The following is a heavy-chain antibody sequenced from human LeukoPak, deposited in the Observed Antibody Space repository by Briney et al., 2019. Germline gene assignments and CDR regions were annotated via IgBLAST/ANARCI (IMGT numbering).Heavy chain of an antibody. V-gene: IGHV4-59*01. CDR3: ARGTVVASSHYYGMDV. CDR1: GGSISSYY. Sequence: PSETLSLTCTVSGGSISSYYWSWIRQPPGKGLEWIGYIYYSGSTNYNPSLKSRVTISVDTSKNQFSLKLSSVTAADTAVYYCARGTVVASSHYYGMDVWGQGTTVTVSS. CDR2: IYYSGST. J-gene: IGHJ6*02. D-gene: IGHD4-23*01.